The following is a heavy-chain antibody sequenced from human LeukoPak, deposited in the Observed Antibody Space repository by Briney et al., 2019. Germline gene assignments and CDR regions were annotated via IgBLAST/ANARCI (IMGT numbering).Heavy chain of an antibody. CDR3: ARFITMIVVVLLWGYYFDY. D-gene: IGHD3-22*01. CDR2: VDPEDGET. Sequence: ASVKISCKVSGYTFTDYYRHWVQQAPGKGLEWMGLVDPEDGETIYAEKFQGRVTITADTSTDTAYMGLSSLRSEDTAVYYCARFITMIVVVLLWGYYFDYWGQGTLVTVSS. CDR1: GYTFTDYY. V-gene: IGHV1-69-2*01. J-gene: IGHJ4*02.